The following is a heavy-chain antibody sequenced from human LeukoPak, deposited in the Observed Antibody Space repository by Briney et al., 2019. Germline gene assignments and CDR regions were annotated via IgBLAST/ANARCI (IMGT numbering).Heavy chain of an antibody. CDR3: ARRDRYCSSSICPIDY. V-gene: IGHV4-39*07. Sequence: PSETLSLTCTVSGGSITSGSYYWGWIRQPPGKGLEWIRSIYHSGSTYYNPSLKSRVTISVDTSKNQFSLKLSSVTAADTAVYYCARRDRYCSSSICPIDYWGQGTLVTVSS. CDR2: IYHSGST. CDR1: GGSITSGSYY. D-gene: IGHD2-2*01. J-gene: IGHJ4*02.